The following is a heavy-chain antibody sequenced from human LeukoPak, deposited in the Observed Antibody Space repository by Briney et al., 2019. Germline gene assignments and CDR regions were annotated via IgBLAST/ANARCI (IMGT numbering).Heavy chain of an antibody. V-gene: IGHV1-2*02. J-gene: IGHJ4*02. CDR3: TRLRHVAVAGTPHFDY. CDR2: INPNGGGT. Sequence: GASVKVSCKASGYTFTDYHIHWVRQAPGQGLEWMGWINPNGGGTNYAEKFHGRLTTTRDTSISTAFMELSGLRSDDTAVYYCTRLRHVAVAGTPHFDYWGQGALVTVSS. D-gene: IGHD6-19*01. CDR1: GYTFTDYH.